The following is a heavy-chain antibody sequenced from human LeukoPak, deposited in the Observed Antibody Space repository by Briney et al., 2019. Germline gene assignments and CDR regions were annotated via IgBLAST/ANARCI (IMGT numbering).Heavy chain of an antibody. V-gene: IGHV3-30*02. CDR3: AKDPNSIVGATLDY. CDR2: IRYDGSNK. J-gene: IGHJ4*02. D-gene: IGHD1-26*01. CDR1: GFTFSSYG. Sequence: GGSLRLSCAASGFTFSSYGMQWVRQAPGKVLEWVAFIRYDGSNKYYADSVKGRFTISRDNSKNTLYLQMNSLRAEDTAVYYCAKDPNSIVGATLDYWGPRTLVSVSS.